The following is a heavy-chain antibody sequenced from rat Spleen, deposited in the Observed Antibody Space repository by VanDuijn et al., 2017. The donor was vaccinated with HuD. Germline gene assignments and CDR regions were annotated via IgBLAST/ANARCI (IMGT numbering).Heavy chain of an antibody. Sequence: EVQLVESGGDLVQPGRPLKLSCAASGFTFRNYDMAWVRQAPTMGLEWVTSISPSGGATYYRDSVKGRFTVSRDNAKNTLYLQLDSLRSEDTATYYCVRQDTSGYSNWFAYWGQGTLVTVSS. V-gene: IGHV5S13*01. D-gene: IGHD4-3*01. CDR2: ISPSGGAT. CDR3: VRQDTSGYSNWFAY. CDR1: GFTFRNYD. J-gene: IGHJ3*01.